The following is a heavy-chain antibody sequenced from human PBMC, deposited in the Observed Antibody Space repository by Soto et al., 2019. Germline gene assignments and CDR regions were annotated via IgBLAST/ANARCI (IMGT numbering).Heavy chain of an antibody. J-gene: IGHJ4*02. Sequence: QVQLVQSGAEVKKPGSSVKVSCKASGGTFSSYTISWVRQAPGQGLEWMGRIIPILGIANYAQKFQGRVTITADKSTSTAYRELSSLRSEDTAVYYCARESPPGYSSYSWGQGTLVTVPS. V-gene: IGHV1-69*08. CDR3: ARESPPGYSSYS. CDR2: IIPILGIA. CDR1: GGTFSSYT. D-gene: IGHD6-13*01.